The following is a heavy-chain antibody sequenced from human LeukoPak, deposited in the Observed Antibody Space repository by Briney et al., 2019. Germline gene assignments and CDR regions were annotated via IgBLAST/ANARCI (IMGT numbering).Heavy chain of an antibody. CDR1: GFTFSSYG. V-gene: IGHV3-30*18. D-gene: IGHD3-22*01. Sequence: GGSLRLSCAASGFTFSSYGMHWVRQAPGKGLEWVAVISYDGSNKYYADSVKGRFTISRDNSKNTLYLQMNSLRAEDTAVYYCAKGSAGYYYYDSSGYALDYWGQGTLVTVSS. J-gene: IGHJ4*02. CDR3: AKGSAGYYYYDSSGYALDY. CDR2: ISYDGSNK.